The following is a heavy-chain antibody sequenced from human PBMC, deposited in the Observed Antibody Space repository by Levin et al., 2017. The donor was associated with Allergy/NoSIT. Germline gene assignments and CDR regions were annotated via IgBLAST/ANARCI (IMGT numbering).Heavy chain of an antibody. CDR1: GGSFSGYY. D-gene: IGHD3-10*01. Sequence: SETLSLTCAVYGGSFSGYYWSWIRQPPGKGLEWIGEINHSGSTNYNPSLKSRVTISVDTSKNQFSLKLSSVTAADTAVYYCARGRREVRGVIKGLYTNYYYYYMDVWGKGTTVTVSS. J-gene: IGHJ6*03. CDR3: ARGRREVRGVIKGLYTNYYYYYMDV. CDR2: INHSGST. V-gene: IGHV4-34*01.